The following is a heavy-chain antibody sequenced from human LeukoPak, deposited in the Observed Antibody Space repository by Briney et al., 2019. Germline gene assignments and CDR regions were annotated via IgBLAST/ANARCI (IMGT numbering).Heavy chain of an antibody. D-gene: IGHD6-19*01. J-gene: IGHJ4*02. V-gene: IGHV3-23*01. CDR2: ITGRSDKT. CDR3: AKGGWLDD. CDR1: GFNFKKYE. Sequence: GSLRLSCAASGFNFKKYEMTWARQAPGKGLEWVSTITGRSDKTYYTDSVKGRFVTSRDNSKDTLYLQMNSLRAEDTALYYCAKGGWLDDLGQGALVTVSS.